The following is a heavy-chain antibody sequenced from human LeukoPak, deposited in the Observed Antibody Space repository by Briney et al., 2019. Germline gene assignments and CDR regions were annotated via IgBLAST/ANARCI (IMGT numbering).Heavy chain of an antibody. J-gene: IGHJ4*02. D-gene: IGHD3-10*01. CDR2: INHSGST. Sequence: PSETLSLTCTVSGGSISSYYWSWIRQPPGKGLEWIGEINHSGSTNYNPSLKSRVTISVDTSKNQFSLKLSSVTAADTAVYYCARAHYYGSGSLRYWGQGTLVTVSS. CDR1: GGSISSYY. CDR3: ARAHYYGSGSLRY. V-gene: IGHV4-34*01.